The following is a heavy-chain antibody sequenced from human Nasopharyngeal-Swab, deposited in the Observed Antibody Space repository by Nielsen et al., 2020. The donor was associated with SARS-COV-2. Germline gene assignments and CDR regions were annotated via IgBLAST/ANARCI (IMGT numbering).Heavy chain of an antibody. J-gene: IGHJ6*02. Sequence: SETLSLTCTVSGGSISSSSYYWSWIRQPPGKGLEWIGEINHSGSTNYNPSLKSRVTISVDTSKNQFSLKLSSVTAADTAVYYCARAYGDYEDYYYYGMDVWGQGTTVTVSS. CDR3: ARAYGDYEDYYYYGMDV. D-gene: IGHD4-17*01. V-gene: IGHV4-39*07. CDR1: GGSISSSSYY. CDR2: INHSGST.